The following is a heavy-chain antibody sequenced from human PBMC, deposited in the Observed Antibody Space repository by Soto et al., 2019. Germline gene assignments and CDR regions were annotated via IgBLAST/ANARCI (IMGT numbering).Heavy chain of an antibody. D-gene: IGHD6-13*01. CDR1: GGTFSSYA. Sequence: ASVKVSCKASGGTFSSYAISWVRQAPGQGLEWMGGIIPIFGTANYAQKFQGRVTITADESTGTAYMELSSLRSEDTAVYYCARARGYSSFGLWYHYYGMDVWGQGTTVTVSS. CDR2: IIPIFGTA. CDR3: ARARGYSSFGLWYHYYGMDV. V-gene: IGHV1-69*13. J-gene: IGHJ6*02.